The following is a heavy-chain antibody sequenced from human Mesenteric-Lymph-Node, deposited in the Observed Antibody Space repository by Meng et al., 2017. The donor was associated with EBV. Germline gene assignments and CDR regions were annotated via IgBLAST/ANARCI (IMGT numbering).Heavy chain of an antibody. CDR3: ARAVAGTADFQH. J-gene: IGHJ1*01. CDR2: ISYDGSNK. Sequence: QVQLVESGGGVVQPGRSLRRSCAASGFTFSSYGMHWVRQAPGKGLEWVAVISYDGSNKYYADSVKGRFTISRDNSKNTLYLQMNSLRAEDTAVYYCARAVAGTADFQHWGQGTLVTVSS. D-gene: IGHD6-19*01. CDR1: GFTFSSYG. V-gene: IGHV3-30*03.